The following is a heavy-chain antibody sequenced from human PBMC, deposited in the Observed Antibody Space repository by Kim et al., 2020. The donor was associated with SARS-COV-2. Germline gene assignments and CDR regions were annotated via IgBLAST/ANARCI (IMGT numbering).Heavy chain of an antibody. V-gene: IGHV4-59*13. CDR2: IYYSGST. J-gene: IGHJ5*02. CDR3: ARATITMVRGVIILNWFDP. D-gene: IGHD3-10*01. CDR1: GGSISSYY. Sequence: SETLSLTCTVSGGSISSYYWSWIRQPPGKGLEWIGYIYYSGSTNYNPSLKSRVTISVDTSKNQFSLKLSSVTAADTAVYYCARATITMVRGVIILNWFDPWGQGTLVTVSS.